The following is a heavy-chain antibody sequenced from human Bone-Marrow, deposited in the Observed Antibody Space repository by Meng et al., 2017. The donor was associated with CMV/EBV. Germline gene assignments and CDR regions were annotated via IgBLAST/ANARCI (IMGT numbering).Heavy chain of an antibody. Sequence: SGPTLVKPTETLTLTCTVSGFSLSNARMGVSWIRQPPGKALEWLAHIFSNDEKSYSTSLKSRLTIPKDTSKSQVVLTMTNMDPVDTATYYCARIHSSGYYYYYYYGMDVWGQGTTVTVSS. CDR2: IFSNDEK. CDR1: GFSLSNARMG. J-gene: IGHJ6*02. CDR3: ARIHSSGYYYYYYYGMDV. V-gene: IGHV2-26*01. D-gene: IGHD3-22*01.